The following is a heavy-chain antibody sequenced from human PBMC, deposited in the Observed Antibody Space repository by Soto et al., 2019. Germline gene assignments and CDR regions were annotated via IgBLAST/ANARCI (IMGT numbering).Heavy chain of an antibody. CDR2: IKHSGST. V-gene: IGHV4-34*01. Sequence: SETLSLTCAVYGGSFSGYYWTWIRQPPGTGLEWIGEIKHSGSTNYNPSLKSRATIPVDTSKSQFSLELSSVTAADTAVYYCARGLISGSHYSGGWYYFDSWGQGTQVTVSS. CDR1: GGSFSGYY. J-gene: IGHJ4*02. CDR3: ARGLISGSHYSGGWYYFDS. D-gene: IGHD1-26*01.